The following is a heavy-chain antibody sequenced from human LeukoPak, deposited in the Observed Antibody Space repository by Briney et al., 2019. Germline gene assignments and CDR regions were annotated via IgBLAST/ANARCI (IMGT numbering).Heavy chain of an antibody. Sequence: SETLSLTCTVSGGSISSSSFYWGWIRQPPGKGLEWIGYIYYSGSTNYNPSLKSRVTISVDTSKNQFSLKLSSVTAADTAVYYCARDRAVYGGNSDWYFDLWGRGTQVTVSS. D-gene: IGHD4-23*01. CDR2: IYYSGST. J-gene: IGHJ2*01. CDR3: ARDRAVYGGNSDWYFDL. CDR1: GGSISSSSFY. V-gene: IGHV4-61*01.